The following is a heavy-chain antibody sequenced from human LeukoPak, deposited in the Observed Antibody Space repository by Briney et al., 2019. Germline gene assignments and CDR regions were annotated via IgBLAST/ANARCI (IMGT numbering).Heavy chain of an antibody. CDR2: INAGNGYT. CDR3: ATFSWLLFAFDI. J-gene: IGHJ3*02. Sequence: ASVKVSCKASGYTFTNYAMHWVRQAPGQRLEWMGWINAGNGYTKYSQMFQGRVTITRDTSATTAYMELSSLRSEDTAVYYCATFSWLLFAFDIWGQGTMVTVSS. CDR1: GYTFTNYA. V-gene: IGHV1-3*01. D-gene: IGHD3-3*01.